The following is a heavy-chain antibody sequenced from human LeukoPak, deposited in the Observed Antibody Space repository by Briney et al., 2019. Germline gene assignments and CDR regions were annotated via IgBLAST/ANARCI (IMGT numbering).Heavy chain of an antibody. CDR2: ISNRGST. CDR1: GGAIISHY. CDR3: GRDALVGYLSFYYMDV. V-gene: IGHV4-59*11. J-gene: IGHJ6*03. D-gene: IGHD2-15*01. Sequence: SETLALSCTVSGGAIISHYWTWIRQSPVKGLEWIGDISNRGSTSYNPSLKSRVTISIDTSKSQFSLKLSSVTAADTAVYYCGRDALVGYLSFYYMDVWGKGTTATVSS.